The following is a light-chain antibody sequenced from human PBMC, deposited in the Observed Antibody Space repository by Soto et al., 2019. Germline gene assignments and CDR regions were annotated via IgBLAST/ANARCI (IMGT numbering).Light chain of an antibody. V-gene: IGKV1-5*01. CDR3: QQYETFSGT. CDR2: DAS. Sequence: DIQMTQSPSTLSASVGDRVTITCRASQTIGSWLAWYQQKPGTAPKLLIYDASTLESGVPSRFSGSGSGTKFTLTIASLQPDDFATYYCQQYETFSGTFGPGTKVDIK. J-gene: IGKJ1*01. CDR1: QTIGSW.